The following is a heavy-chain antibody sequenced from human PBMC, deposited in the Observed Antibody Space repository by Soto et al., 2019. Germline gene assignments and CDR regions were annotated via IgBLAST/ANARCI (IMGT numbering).Heavy chain of an antibody. CDR3: ARSSIKPQVFMYPFDS. J-gene: IGHJ4*02. V-gene: IGHV4-39*01. CDR1: GDSINSTDW. CDR2: IYYDGNT. D-gene: IGHD3-3*01. Sequence: SETLSLTCAVSGDSINSTDWWNWIRQPPGKGLESIANIYYDGNTYYNPSLKGRDTISLDTSKNQFSLRLNSVTAADTAVYYCARSSIKPQVFMYPFDSWSQGTLVTVSS.